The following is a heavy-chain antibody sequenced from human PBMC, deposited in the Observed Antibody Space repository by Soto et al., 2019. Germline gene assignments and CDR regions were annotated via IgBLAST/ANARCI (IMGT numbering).Heavy chain of an antibody. Sequence: QVQLQESGPGLVKPSETLSLTCAVSGDSISTYYCMWIRQPPGKGLESIGYLYYGRSANDNPSLKSRLTLSVDTSTNQCSLTLSSMPAADTAVYYCALRSMAVVPEYWGQGTLVTVSS. CDR2: LYYGRSA. CDR3: ALRSMAVVPEY. CDR1: GDSISTYY. D-gene: IGHD3-22*01. V-gene: IGHV4-59*01. J-gene: IGHJ4*02.